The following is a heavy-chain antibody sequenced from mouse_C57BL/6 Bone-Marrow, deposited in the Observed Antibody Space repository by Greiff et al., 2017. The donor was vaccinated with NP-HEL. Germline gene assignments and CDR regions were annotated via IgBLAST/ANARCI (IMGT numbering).Heavy chain of an antibody. V-gene: IGHV5-4*01. Sequence: EVKLVESGGGLVKPGGSLKLSCAASGFTFSSYAMSWVRQTPEKRLEWVATISDGGSYTYYPDNVKGRFTISRDNAKNNLYLQMSHLKSEDTAMYYCARDQRLRPFAYWGQGTLVTVSA. D-gene: IGHD2-4*01. J-gene: IGHJ3*01. CDR2: ISDGGSYT. CDR3: ARDQRLRPFAY. CDR1: GFTFSSYA.